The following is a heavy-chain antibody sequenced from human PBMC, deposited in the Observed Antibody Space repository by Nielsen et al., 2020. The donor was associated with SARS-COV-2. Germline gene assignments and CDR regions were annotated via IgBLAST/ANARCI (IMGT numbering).Heavy chain of an antibody. J-gene: IGHJ3*02. CDR3: AKKYYYGSGRPDAFDI. D-gene: IGHD3-10*01. Sequence: GGSLRLSCVASGFTFSDYAMHWVRQAPGKGLEWVSAISGSGGTTYYADSVKGRFTISRDNSKNTLYLQMNSLRAEDTAVYYCAKKYYYGSGRPDAFDIWGQGTMVTVSS. CDR2: ISGSGGTT. CDR1: GFTFSDYA. V-gene: IGHV3-23*01.